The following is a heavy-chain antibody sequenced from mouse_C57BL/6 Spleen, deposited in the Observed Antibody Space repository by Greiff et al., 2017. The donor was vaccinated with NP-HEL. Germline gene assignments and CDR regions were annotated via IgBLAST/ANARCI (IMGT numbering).Heavy chain of an antibody. CDR1: GYTFTSYW. V-gene: IGHV1-64*01. CDR3: ARGTMVTTGYFDY. Sequence: QVQLQQPGAELVKPGASVKLSCKASGYTFTSYWMHWVKQRPGQGLEWIGMIHPNSGSTNYNEKFKSKATLTVDKSSSTAYMQLSSLTSEDSAVYYCARGTMVTTGYFDYWGQGTTLTVSS. CDR2: IHPNSGST. D-gene: IGHD2-2*01. J-gene: IGHJ2*01.